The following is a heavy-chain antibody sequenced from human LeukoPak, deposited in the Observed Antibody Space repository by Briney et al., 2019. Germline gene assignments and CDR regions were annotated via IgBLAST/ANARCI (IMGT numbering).Heavy chain of an antibody. CDR2: INQDGSEK. J-gene: IGHJ4*02. V-gene: IGHV3-7*01. CDR3: VKYQLPYAYLDY. Sequence: WVRQAPGKGLEWVANINQDGSEKYYVDSVKGRFTISRDNAKNLLYLQMNSLRAEDTAVYYCVKYQLPYAYLDYWGQGTLVTVSS. D-gene: IGHD2-2*01.